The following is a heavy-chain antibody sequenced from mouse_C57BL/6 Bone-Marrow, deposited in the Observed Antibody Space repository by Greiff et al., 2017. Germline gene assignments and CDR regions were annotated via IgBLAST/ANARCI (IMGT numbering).Heavy chain of an antibody. Sequence: EVQLQQSGAELVRPGASVKLSCTASGFNIKDDYIHWVKQRPEQGLEWIGWIYPEIGDTEYASKFPGKATITSDTSSNTAYLQLSSLTSEDTAVYYCSSLDGNYFDFWGQGTPLTVAS. CDR1: GFNIKDDY. D-gene: IGHD2-1*01. CDR2: IYPEIGDT. V-gene: IGHV14-4*01. CDR3: SSLDGNYFDF. J-gene: IGHJ2*01.